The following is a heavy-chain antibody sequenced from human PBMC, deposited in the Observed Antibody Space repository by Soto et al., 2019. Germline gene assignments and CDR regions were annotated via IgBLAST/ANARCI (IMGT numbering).Heavy chain of an antibody. V-gene: IGHV1-18*01. J-gene: IGHJ6*02. CDR3: ARNHGGTTVDYYYGMDV. CDR2: ISTYNDNR. D-gene: IGHD4-4*01. Sequence: ASVKVSCKASGYTLINYYITWVRQAPRQGLGWMRWISTYNDNRNSVQNLQGRVTKTAYMGVSSLRSEDTAVYYCARNHGGTTVDYYYGMDVWGQGTTVTVSS. CDR1: GYTLINYY.